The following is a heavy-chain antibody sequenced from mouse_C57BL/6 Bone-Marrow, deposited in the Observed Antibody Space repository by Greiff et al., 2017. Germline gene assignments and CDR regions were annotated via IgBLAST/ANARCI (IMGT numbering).Heavy chain of an antibody. CDR2: INPSSGYT. V-gene: IGHV1-4*01. CDR3: ARWAYGNYVSWFAY. D-gene: IGHD2-1*01. J-gene: IGHJ3*01. CDR1: GYTFTSYT. Sequence: QVQLQQSGAELARPGASVKMSCKASGYTFTSYTMHWVKLRPGQGLEWIGYINPSSGYTKYNQKFKDKATLTADKSSSTAYMQLSSLTSEDSAVYYCARWAYGNYVSWFAYWGQGTLVTVSA.